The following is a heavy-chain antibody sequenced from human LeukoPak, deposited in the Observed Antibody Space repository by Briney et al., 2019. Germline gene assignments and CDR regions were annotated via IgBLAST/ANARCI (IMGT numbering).Heavy chain of an antibody. CDR2: INPNSGGT. D-gene: IGHD3-10*01. Sequence: ASVKVSCKASGYTFTGYYMHWVRQAPGQGLEWMGWINPNSGGTNYAQKFQGRVTMTRNTSISTAYMELSSLRSEDTAVYYCARSRAVRGVIVWHGMDVWGQGTTVTVSS. CDR3: ARSRAVRGVIVWHGMDV. CDR1: GYTFTGYY. V-gene: IGHV1-2*02. J-gene: IGHJ6*02.